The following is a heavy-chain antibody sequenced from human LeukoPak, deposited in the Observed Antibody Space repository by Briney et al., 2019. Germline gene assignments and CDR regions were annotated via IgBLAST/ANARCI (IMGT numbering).Heavy chain of an antibody. D-gene: IGHD2/OR15-2a*01. CDR2: IYYSGST. V-gene: IGHV4-59*01. J-gene: IGHJ5*02. CDR1: GGSFSGYY. Sequence: SETLSLTCAVYGGSFSGYYWSWIRQPPGKGLEWIGYIYYSGSTNYNPSLKSQVTISVDTSKNQFSLKLSSVTAADTAVYYCAREEIWRSYNWFDPWGQGTLVTVSS. CDR3: AREEIWRSYNWFDP.